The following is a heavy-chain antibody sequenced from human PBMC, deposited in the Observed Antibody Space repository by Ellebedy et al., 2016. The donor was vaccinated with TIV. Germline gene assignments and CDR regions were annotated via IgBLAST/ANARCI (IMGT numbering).Heavy chain of an antibody. CDR3: ARDRQRNSGSYY. CDR1: GFTFSSYG. D-gene: IGHD1-26*01. V-gene: IGHV3-33*01. J-gene: IGHJ4*02. CDR2: IWYDGSNK. Sequence: GGSLRLSCAASGFTFSSYGMHWVRQAPGKGLEWVAVIWYDGSNKYYADSVKGRFTISRDNSKNSLYLQMNSLRAEDTAVYYCARDRQRNSGSYYWGQGTLVTVSS.